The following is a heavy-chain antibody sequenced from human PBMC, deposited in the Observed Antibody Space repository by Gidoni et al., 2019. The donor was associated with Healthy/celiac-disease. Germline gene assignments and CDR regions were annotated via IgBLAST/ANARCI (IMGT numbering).Heavy chain of an antibody. Sequence: QVQLQQWGAGLLKPSETLSLTCAVYGGSFSGYYWSWIRQPPGKGLEWIGEINHSGSTNYNPSLKSRVTISVDTSKNQFSLKLSSVTAADTAVYYCARGFYSGFYDYWGQGTLVTVSS. V-gene: IGHV4-34*01. CDR2: INHSGST. CDR3: ARGFYSGFYDY. CDR1: GGSFSGYY. D-gene: IGHD6-19*01. J-gene: IGHJ4*02.